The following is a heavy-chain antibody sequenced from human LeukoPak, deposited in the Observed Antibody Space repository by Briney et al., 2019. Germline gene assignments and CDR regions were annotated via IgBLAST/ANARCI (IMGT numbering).Heavy chain of an antibody. V-gene: IGHV4-4*07. J-gene: IGHJ4*02. CDR1: GGSISSYY. CDR3: ARLGMITFGGVIVPRDY. CDR2: IYTSGST. Sequence: SETLSLTCTVSGGSISSYYWSWIRQPAGKGLEWIGRIYTSGSTNYNPSLKSRVTMSVDTSKNQFSLKLSSVTAADTAVYYCARLGMITFGGVIVPRDYWGQGTLVTVSS. D-gene: IGHD3-16*02.